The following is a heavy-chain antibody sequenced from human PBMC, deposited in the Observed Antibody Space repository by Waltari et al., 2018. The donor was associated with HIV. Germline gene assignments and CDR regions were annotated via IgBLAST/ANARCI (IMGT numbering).Heavy chain of an antibody. Sequence: QVQLVQSGAEVKKPGSSVKVSCKASGGTFSSYAISWVRQAPGQGLEWMGGIIPIFGTANYAQKFQGRVTITADESTSTAYMELSSLRSEDTAVYYCARQLGGSPRVWSRYGMDVWGQGTTVTVSS. J-gene: IGHJ6*02. CDR2: IIPIFGTA. D-gene: IGHD2-15*01. CDR3: ARQLGGSPRVWSRYGMDV. CDR1: GGTFSSYA. V-gene: IGHV1-69*01.